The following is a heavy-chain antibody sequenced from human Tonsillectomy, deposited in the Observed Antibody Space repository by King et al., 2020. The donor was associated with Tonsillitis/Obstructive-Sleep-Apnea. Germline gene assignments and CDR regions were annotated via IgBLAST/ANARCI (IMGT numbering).Heavy chain of an antibody. Sequence: VQLVESGGGLVQPGGSLRLSCAASGFTFTSSAMSWVRQAPEKGLEWVAAISGSGGSTYYADSVKGRFTISRCTSKNTLYLQMNSLTAEDTAVYYCAKGSHDFDYWGQGTLVTVSS. J-gene: IGHJ4*02. CDR1: GFTFTSSA. V-gene: IGHV3-23*04. CDR3: AKGSHDFDY. CDR2: ISGSGGST.